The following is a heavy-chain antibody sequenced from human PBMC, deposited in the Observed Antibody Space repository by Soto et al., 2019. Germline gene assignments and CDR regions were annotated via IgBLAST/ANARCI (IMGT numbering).Heavy chain of an antibody. V-gene: IGHV4-34*01. CDR1: GGSFSGYY. CDR2: INHSGST. J-gene: IGHJ3*02. D-gene: IGHD3-22*01. Sequence: PSETLSLTCAVYGGSFSGYYWSWIRQPPGKGLEWIGEINHSGSTNYNPSLKSRVTISVDTSKNQFSLKLSSVTAADTAVYYCAREDYYGSNGYRTRDAFDIWGQGTMVTVSS. CDR3: AREDYYGSNGYRTRDAFDI.